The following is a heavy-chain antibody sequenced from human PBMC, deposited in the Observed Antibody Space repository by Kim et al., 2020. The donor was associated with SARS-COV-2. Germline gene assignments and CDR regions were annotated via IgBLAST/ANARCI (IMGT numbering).Heavy chain of an antibody. CDR3: ARAWPAAVYFDY. J-gene: IGHJ4*02. V-gene: IGHV4-31*03. CDR2: IYYSGST. CDR1: GGSISSGGYY. D-gene: IGHD2-2*01. Sequence: SETLSPTCTVSGGSISSGGYYWSWIRQHPGKGLEWIGYIYYSGSTYYNPSLKSRVTISVDTSKNQFSLKLSSVTAADTAVYYCARAWPAAVYFDYWGQGTLVTVSS.